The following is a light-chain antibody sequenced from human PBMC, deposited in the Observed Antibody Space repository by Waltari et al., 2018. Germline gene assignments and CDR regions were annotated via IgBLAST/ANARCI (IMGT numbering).Light chain of an antibody. CDR1: QSVSTN. V-gene: IGKV3-15*01. CDR2: AAS. CDR3: QQYKTWPYA. J-gene: IGKJ2*01. Sequence: IVLTQSPATLSVSPGETATLPCRASQSVSTNLAWYQHAPGQAPRLLIYAASTRATGIPGRFSGSGSGTEFTLTIDNLQSEDFALFYCQQYKTWPYAFGQGTKIEIK.